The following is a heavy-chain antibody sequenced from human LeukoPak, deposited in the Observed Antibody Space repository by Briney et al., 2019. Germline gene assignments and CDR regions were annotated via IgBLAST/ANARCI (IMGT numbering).Heavy chain of an antibody. Sequence: ASVKVSCKASGYTFTGYYMHWVRQAPGQGLEWMGWINPNSGGTNYAQKFQGRVTMTRDTSISTAYMELSRLRSDDTAVYYCARGPITMIVVVNTNWFDPWGLGALVTVSS. CDR2: INPNSGGT. V-gene: IGHV1-2*02. J-gene: IGHJ5*02. CDR3: ARGPITMIVVVNTNWFDP. D-gene: IGHD3-22*01. CDR1: GYTFTGYY.